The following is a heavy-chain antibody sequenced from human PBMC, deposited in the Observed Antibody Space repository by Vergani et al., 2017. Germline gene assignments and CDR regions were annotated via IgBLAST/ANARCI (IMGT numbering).Heavy chain of an antibody. CDR3: ARAGLYCSGGSCYGDY. V-gene: IGHV3-33*08. CDR2: IWYDGSNK. Sequence: VQLLESGGGLVQPGGSLRLSCAASGFTFSSYAMSWVRQAPGKGLEWVAVIWYDGSNKYYADSVKGRFTISRDNSKNTLYLQMNSLRAEDTAVYYCARAGLYCSGGSCYGDYWGQGTLVTVSS. J-gene: IGHJ4*02. D-gene: IGHD2-15*01. CDR1: GFTFSSYA.